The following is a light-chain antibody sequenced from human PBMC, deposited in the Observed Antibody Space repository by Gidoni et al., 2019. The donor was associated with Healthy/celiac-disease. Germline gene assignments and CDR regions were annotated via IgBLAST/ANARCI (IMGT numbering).Light chain of an antibody. CDR2: DAS. V-gene: IGKV3-11*01. CDR1: QSVSSY. Sequence: EIVLTQSPATLSLSPGERATLSCRASQSVSSYLAWYQQKPGQAPRLHIYDASNRATGIPARFSGSGSETDFTLTNSSLESEDFAVYYCQQRRIAWTFGQGTKVEIK. J-gene: IGKJ1*01. CDR3: QQRRIAWT.